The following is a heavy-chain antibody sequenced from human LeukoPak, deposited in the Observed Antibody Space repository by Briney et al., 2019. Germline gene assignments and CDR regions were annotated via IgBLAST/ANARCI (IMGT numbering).Heavy chain of an antibody. V-gene: IGHV3-48*02. CDR3: ARAGSGWYFDY. Sequence: GGSLRLSCAAAGFTFSSYRLNWVRQAPGKGLEWLSYISSSSSRAIYYADSVKGRFTISRDNAKNSVYLQMNSLRDEDTAVYYCARAGSGWYFDYWGQGTLVAVSS. D-gene: IGHD6-19*01. J-gene: IGHJ4*02. CDR2: ISSSSSRAI. CDR1: GFTFSSYR.